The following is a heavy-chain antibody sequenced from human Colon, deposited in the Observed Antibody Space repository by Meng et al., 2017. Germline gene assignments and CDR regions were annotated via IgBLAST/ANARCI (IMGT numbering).Heavy chain of an antibody. V-gene: IGHV4-59*01. CDR2: VYYGGSS. CDR1: GGSISSYS. D-gene: IGHD7-27*01. Sequence: SETLSLTCTVSGGSISSYSWNWVRQPPGKGLEWIGYVYYGGSSSYNPSLKSRVTISVATSKTQFSLMLTSLTAADTAMYYCARGNWGHYFFDSWGQGALVTVSS. J-gene: IGHJ4*02. CDR3: ARGNWGHYFFDS.